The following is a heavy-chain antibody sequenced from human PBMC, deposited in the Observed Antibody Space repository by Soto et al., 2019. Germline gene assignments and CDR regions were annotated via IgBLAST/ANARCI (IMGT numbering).Heavy chain of an antibody. V-gene: IGHV3-74*01. CDR3: ATAEVDY. CDR2: MNSDGRTT. J-gene: IGHJ4*02. Sequence: PGESLKIPCAASGFNFGNNWMHWVRQAPGKGLEWVSRMNSDGRTTNYADSVKGRFTVSRDNAKNTLYLQMNSLRAEDTAVYYCATAEVDYWGPGTLVTVSS. CDR1: GFNFGNNW.